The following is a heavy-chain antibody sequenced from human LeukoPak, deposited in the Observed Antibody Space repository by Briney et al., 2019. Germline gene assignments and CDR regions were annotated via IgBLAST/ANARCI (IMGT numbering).Heavy chain of an antibody. J-gene: IGHJ4*02. D-gene: IGHD3-3*01. CDR1: GYTFTNYA. Sequence: GASVKVSCKASGYTFTNYAIHWVRQAPGQRPEWMGWINAGNGNTKYSQRFQGRVTITRDKSANTAYMELSSLRSEDTAVNYCARGIWSSHKADYYLDHWGQGTLVTVSS. CDR2: INAGNGNT. V-gene: IGHV1-3*01. CDR3: ARGIWSSHKADYYLDH.